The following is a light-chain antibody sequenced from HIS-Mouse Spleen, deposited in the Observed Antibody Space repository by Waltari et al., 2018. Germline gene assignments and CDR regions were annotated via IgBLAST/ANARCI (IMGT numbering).Light chain of an antibody. J-gene: IGLJ3*02. Sequence: QSALTQPRSVSGSPGQSVTISCTGTSSDVGGYNYVSWYQQHPGKAPKLRIYDVSKRPSGVPYRFSGSKTGNTASLTISGLQAEDEAEYYCCSYAGSYTWVFGGGTKLTVL. V-gene: IGLV2-11*01. CDR3: CSYAGSYTWV. CDR2: DVS. CDR1: SSDVGGYNY.